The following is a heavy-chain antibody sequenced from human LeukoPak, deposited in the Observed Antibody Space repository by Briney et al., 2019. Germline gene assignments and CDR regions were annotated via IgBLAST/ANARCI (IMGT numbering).Heavy chain of an antibody. CDR1: GFAFSNYA. D-gene: IGHD2-15*01. CDR3: AKDLTIVVVAATWTFDY. Sequence: GGSLRLSCAASGFAFSNYAMNWVRQAPGKGLEWVSSISGTGASTCYADSVKGRFTISRDNSKDTLYLQMNRLRAEDTALYYCAKDLTIVVVAATWTFDYWGQGTLVTVSS. CDR2: ISGTGAST. V-gene: IGHV3-23*01. J-gene: IGHJ4*02.